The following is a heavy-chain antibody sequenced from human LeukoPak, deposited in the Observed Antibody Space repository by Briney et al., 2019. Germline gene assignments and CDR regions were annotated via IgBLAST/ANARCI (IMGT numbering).Heavy chain of an antibody. CDR1: GFTVSSNY. D-gene: IGHD6-13*01. J-gene: IGHJ3*02. CDR3: ARVGYSSNDAFDI. V-gene: IGHV3-53*01. Sequence: GGSLRLSCAASGFTVSSNYMSWVRQAPGKGLGWGSVIYSGGSTYYADSVKGRFTISRDNSKNTLYLQMNSLRAEDTAVYYCARVGYSSNDAFDIWGQGTMVTVSS. CDR2: IYSGGST.